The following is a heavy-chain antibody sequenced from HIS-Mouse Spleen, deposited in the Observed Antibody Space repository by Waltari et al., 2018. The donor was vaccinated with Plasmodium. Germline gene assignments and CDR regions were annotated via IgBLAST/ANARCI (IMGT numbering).Heavy chain of an antibody. CDR3: AKDRATAAAYYFDY. CDR2: ISWNSGSI. V-gene: IGHV3-9*01. J-gene: IGHJ4*02. D-gene: IGHD6-13*01. CDR1: GFTFDAYS. Sequence: EVQLVESGGGLVQPGSSLRLSCAAPGFTFDAYSMHWVRQAPGKGLEWVSGISWNSGSIGYADSVKGRFTISRDNAKNSLYLQMNSLRAEDTALYYCAKDRATAAAYYFDYWGQGTLVTVSS.